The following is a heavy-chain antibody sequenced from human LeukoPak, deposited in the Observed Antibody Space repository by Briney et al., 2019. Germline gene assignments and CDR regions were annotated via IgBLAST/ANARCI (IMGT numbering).Heavy chain of an antibody. J-gene: IGHJ4*02. CDR1: GGSISSYY. CDR2: LFYSGST. Sequence: SETLSLTCTVSGGSISSYYWSWIRQPPGKGLEWIAYLFYSGSTDYNPSLKSRVTISIDTSKNQFSLNLSSVTAADPAVYYCARGASGYSYGWGQGTLVTVSS. V-gene: IGHV4-59*01. D-gene: IGHD5-18*01. CDR3: ARGASGYSYG.